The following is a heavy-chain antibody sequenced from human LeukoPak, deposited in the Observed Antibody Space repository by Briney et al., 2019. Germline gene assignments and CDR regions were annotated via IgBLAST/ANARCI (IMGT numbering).Heavy chain of an antibody. Sequence: PSGTLSLTCAVSGGSISSSNWWSWVRQPPGKGLEWIGEIYHSGSTNYNPSLKSRVTISVDKSKNQFSLKLNSVTAADTAVYYCARETSYYYYYYMDVWGKGTTVTISS. V-gene: IGHV4-4*02. CDR2: IYHSGST. CDR3: ARETSYYYYYYMDV. J-gene: IGHJ6*03. CDR1: GGSISSSNW.